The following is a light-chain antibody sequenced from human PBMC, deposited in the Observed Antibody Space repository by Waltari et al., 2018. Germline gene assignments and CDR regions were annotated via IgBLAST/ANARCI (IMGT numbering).Light chain of an antibody. CDR3: CSYAGSSTVV. CDR2: EVS. CDR1: SSDVGRYNL. Sequence: QSALTQPASVSGSPGQSITISCTGTSSDVGRYNLVSWYQQHPGKAPKLMIYEVSKRPSGVSNRFSDSKSGNTASLTISGLQAEDEADYYCCSYAGSSTVVFGGGTKLTVL. V-gene: IGLV2-23*02. J-gene: IGLJ2*01.